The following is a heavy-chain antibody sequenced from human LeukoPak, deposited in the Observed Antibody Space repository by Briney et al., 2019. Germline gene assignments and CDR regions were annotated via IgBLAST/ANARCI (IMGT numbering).Heavy chain of an antibody. J-gene: IGHJ5*02. CDR2: MNPNSGNT. Sequence: ASVKVSCKASGYTFTSYDINWVRQATGQGLEWMGWMNPNSGNTGYAQKFQGRVTITRNTSISTAYMELSSLRSEDTAVYYCARNVPDSSGYLPWGQGTLVTVSS. CDR1: GYTFTSYD. D-gene: IGHD3-22*01. CDR3: ARNVPDSSGYLP. V-gene: IGHV1-8*03.